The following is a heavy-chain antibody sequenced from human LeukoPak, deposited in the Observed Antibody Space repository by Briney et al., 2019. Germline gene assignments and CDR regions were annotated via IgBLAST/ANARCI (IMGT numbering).Heavy chain of an antibody. Sequence: GGSLRLSCAASGFTFSSYGMHWVRQAPGKGLEWVAFIRYDGSNKYYADSVKGRFTISRDNSKNTLYLQMNSLRAEDTAVYYCAKDPALSMAVAGNSDYWGQGTLVTVSS. CDR2: IRYDGSNK. J-gene: IGHJ4*02. CDR1: GFTFSSYG. V-gene: IGHV3-30*02. CDR3: AKDPALSMAVAGNSDY. D-gene: IGHD6-19*01.